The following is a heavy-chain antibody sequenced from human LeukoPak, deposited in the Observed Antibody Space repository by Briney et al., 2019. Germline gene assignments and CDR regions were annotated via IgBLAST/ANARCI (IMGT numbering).Heavy chain of an antibody. J-gene: IGHJ6*02. CDR1: GGSVSSRSYY. D-gene: IGHD3-3*01. V-gene: IGHV4-61*01. CDR3: ARDWGDFWAYGLDV. Sequence: SETLSLTCAVSGGSVSSRSYYWSWIRQPPGKGLEWIGNIHNSGRVNYNPSLKSRVIISQDTSKNQISLKVNSETAADTAVYYCARDWGDFWAYGLDVWGQGTTVTVSS. CDR2: IHNSGRV.